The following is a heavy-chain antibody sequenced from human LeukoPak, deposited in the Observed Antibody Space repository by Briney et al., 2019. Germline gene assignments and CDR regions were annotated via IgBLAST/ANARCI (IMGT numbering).Heavy chain of an antibody. V-gene: IGHV1-2*02. J-gene: IGHJ5*02. CDR1: GYTFTGYY. Sequence: ASVKVSCKASGYTFTGYYMHWVRQAPGQGLEWMGWINPNSGGTNYAQKFQGRVTMTRGTSISTAYMELSRLRSDDTAVYYCSRLQKGLRPWFDPWGQGTLVTVSS. CDR3: SRLQKGLRPWFDP. D-gene: IGHD5-12*01. CDR2: INPNSGGT.